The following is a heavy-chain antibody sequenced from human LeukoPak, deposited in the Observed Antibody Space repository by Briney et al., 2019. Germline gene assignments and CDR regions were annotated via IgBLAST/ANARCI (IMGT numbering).Heavy chain of an antibody. D-gene: IGHD1-26*01. CDR1: GFTFSTYW. Sequence: GGSLRLSCAASGFTFSTYWVSWVRQAPGKGLEWVANINQDGSATNYVDSAKGRFIVSRDNAKNSVFLQMSGLRAEDTAVYYCAIAAGWEQAYWGQGTLVTVSS. V-gene: IGHV3-7*01. J-gene: IGHJ4*02. CDR2: INQDGSAT. CDR3: AIAAGWEQAY.